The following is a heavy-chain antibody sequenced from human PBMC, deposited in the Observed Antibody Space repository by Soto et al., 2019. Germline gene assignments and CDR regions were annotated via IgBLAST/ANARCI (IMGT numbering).Heavy chain of an antibody. Sequence: SVKVSCKASGFTFISSAVQWVRQARLQRLEWIGWLVGGSGNTNSAQKFQERVTITRDLSTSTAYMELSSLRSEDTAVYYCAAHGHYYDGSGYQAGGQGTLVTVSS. CDR3: AAHGHYYDGSGYQA. V-gene: IGHV1-58*01. CDR1: GFTFISSA. J-gene: IGHJ4*02. D-gene: IGHD3-22*01. CDR2: LVGGSGNT.